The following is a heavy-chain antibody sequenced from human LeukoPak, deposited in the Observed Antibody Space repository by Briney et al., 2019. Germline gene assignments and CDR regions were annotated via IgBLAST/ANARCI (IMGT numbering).Heavy chain of an antibody. J-gene: IGHJ3*02. CDR2: IYYSGST. V-gene: IGHV4-39*07. D-gene: IGHD3-22*01. CDR3: ARRSGLSPYYYDSSGPWHAFDI. Sequence: PSETLSLTCTVSGGSISSSSYYWGWIRQPPGKGLEWIGSIYYSGSTYYNPSLKSRVTISVDTSKNQFSLKLSSVTAADTAVYYCARRSGLSPYYYDSSGPWHAFDIWGQGTMVTVSS. CDR1: GGSISSSSYY.